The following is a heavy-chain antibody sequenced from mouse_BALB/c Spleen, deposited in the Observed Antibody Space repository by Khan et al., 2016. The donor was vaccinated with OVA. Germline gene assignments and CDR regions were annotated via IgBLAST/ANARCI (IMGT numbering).Heavy chain of an antibody. J-gene: IGHJ2*01. D-gene: IGHD1-1*01. V-gene: IGHV3-2*02. CDR1: GYSITSDYA. CDR2: ISYSGNT. CDR3: ARIYGGDFDY. Sequence: EVKLLESGPGLVKPSQSLSLTCTVTGYSITSDYAWNWIRQFPGNKLEWMGYISYSGNTKYNPSLKSRISITRDTSKNQFFLQLNSVTIEYTATYYCARIYGGDFDYWGQGTTLTVSS.